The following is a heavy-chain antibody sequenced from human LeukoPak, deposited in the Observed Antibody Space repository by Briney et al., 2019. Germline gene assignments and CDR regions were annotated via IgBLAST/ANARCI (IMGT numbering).Heavy chain of an antibody. CDR2: INPNSGGT. D-gene: IGHD6-13*01. Sequence: GESLKISCKGSGYSFANYWIGWVRQMPGKGLEWMGWINPNSGGTNYAQKFQGRVTMTRDTSISTAYMELSRLRSGDTAVYYCAREGGEDSSSFSDYWGQGTLVTVSS. CDR3: AREGGEDSSSFSDY. J-gene: IGHJ4*02. CDR1: GYSFANYW. V-gene: IGHV1-2*02.